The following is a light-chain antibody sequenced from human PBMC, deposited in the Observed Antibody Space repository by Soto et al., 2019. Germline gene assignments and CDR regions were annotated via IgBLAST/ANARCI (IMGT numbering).Light chain of an antibody. CDR2: LNSDGSH. V-gene: IGLV4-69*01. J-gene: IGLJ3*02. CDR1: SGHSSYA. Sequence: MLTQSPSASASLGASVTLTCTLSSGHSSYAIAWHQQQPEKGPRYLMKLNSDGSHSKGDGIPDRFSGSSSGAERYLTISSLQSEDEADYYCQTWGTGMGVFGGGTQLTVL. CDR3: QTWGTGMGV.